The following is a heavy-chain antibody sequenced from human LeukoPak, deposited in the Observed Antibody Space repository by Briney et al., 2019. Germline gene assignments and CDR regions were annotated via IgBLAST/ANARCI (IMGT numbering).Heavy chain of an antibody. CDR2: TIPIFGTA. D-gene: IGHD6-13*01. J-gene: IGHJ5*02. CDR1: GGTFSSYA. V-gene: IGHV1-69*05. Sequence: GASVKVSCKASGGTFSSYAISWVRQAPGQGLEWMGRTIPIFGTANYAQKFQGRVTITTDESTSTAYMELSSLRSEDTAVYYCARDHSSSWYNGWFDPWGQGTLVTVSS. CDR3: ARDHSSSWYNGWFDP.